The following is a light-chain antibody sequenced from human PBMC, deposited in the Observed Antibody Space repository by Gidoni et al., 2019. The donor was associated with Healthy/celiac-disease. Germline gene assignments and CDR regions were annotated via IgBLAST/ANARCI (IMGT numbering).Light chain of an antibody. CDR2: EGS. V-gene: IGLV2-23*03. Sequence: QSALTQPASVSGPPGQSLTISCTGTSSDVGSYNLVSWYQQHPGKAPKLMIYEGSKRPSGVSNRFSGSKSGNTASLTISGLQAEDEADYYCCSYAGSSTFVFGGGTKLTVL. CDR1: SSDVGSYNL. J-gene: IGLJ2*01. CDR3: CSYAGSSTFV.